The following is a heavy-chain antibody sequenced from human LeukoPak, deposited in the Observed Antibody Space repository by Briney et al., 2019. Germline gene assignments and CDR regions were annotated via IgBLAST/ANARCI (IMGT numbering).Heavy chain of an antibody. CDR2: ISGSGGST. V-gene: IGHV3-23*01. Sequence: GGSLRLSCAASGFTFSSYAMSWVRQAPGKGLEWVSAISGSGGSTNYADSVKGRFTISRDNSKDTLYLQMNSLRVEDTAVYYCAKDRSRAFDIWGQGTMVTVSS. CDR3: AKDRSRAFDI. J-gene: IGHJ3*02. CDR1: GFTFSSYA.